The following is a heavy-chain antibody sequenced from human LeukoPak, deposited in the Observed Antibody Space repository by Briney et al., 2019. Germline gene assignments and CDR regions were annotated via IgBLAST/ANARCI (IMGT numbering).Heavy chain of an antibody. D-gene: IGHD3-10*01. Sequence: PGASLKISCKGSGCSFASNWIGWVRQQPGKGLEWMGIIYPADSDTRYSPSLQGQVTISADKSISTAYLQWSSLKASDTAMYYCARRGTGRDFDYWGQGTLVAVSS. V-gene: IGHV5-51*01. CDR3: ARRGTGRDFDY. J-gene: IGHJ4*02. CDR1: GCSFASNW. CDR2: IYPADSDT.